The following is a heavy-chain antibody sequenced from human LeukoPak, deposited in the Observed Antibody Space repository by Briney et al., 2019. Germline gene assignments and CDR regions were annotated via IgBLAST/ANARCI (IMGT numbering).Heavy chain of an antibody. V-gene: IGHV3-30*18. CDR2: ISYDGSNK. CDR3: AKDRGKYQLLVEFDY. D-gene: IGHD2-2*01. J-gene: IGHJ4*02. Sequence: QPGRSLRLSCAASGFTFSSYGMHWVRQAPGKGLEWVAVISYDGSNKYYADSVKGRFTISRHNSKNTLYLQMNSLRAEDTAVYYCAKDRGKYQLLVEFDYWGQGTLVTVSS. CDR1: GFTFSSYG.